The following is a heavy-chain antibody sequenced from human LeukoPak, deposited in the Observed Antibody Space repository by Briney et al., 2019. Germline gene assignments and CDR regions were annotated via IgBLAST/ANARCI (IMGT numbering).Heavy chain of an antibody. CDR1: GYTFTGYY. J-gene: IGHJ4*02. D-gene: IGHD3-9*01. Sequence: ASVKVSCKASGYTFTGYYMHWVRQAPGQGLEWMGWINTNTGNQTYAQGFTGRFVFSLDTSVSTAYLQISSLKAEDTAVYYCARDSDDILTGHWGQGTLVTVSS. V-gene: IGHV7-4-1*02. CDR2: INTNTGNQ. CDR3: ARDSDDILTGH.